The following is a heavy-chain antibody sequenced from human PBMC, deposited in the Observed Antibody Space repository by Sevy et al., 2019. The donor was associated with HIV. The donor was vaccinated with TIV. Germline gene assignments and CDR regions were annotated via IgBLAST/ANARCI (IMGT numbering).Heavy chain of an antibody. CDR2: IIPIFGTA. V-gene: IGHV1-69*13. CDR1: GGTFSSYA. D-gene: IGHD6-6*01. Sequence: ASVKVSCKASGGTFSSYAISWVRQAPGQGLEWMGGIIPIFGTANYAQNFQGRVPITADESTSTAYMELRSLRSEDTAVNYCARDGGKYSSSHYYYYMDVWGKGTTVTVSS. CDR3: ARDGGKYSSSHYYYYMDV. J-gene: IGHJ6*03.